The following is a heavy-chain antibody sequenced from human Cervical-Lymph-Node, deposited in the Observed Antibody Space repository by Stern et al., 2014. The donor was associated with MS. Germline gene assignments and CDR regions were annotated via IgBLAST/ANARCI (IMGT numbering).Heavy chain of an antibody. J-gene: IGHJ4*02. CDR1: GYSFTIYY. V-gene: IGHV5-51*01. CDR2: IYPYDSDT. CDR3: ARHVQGFDY. Sequence: VQLVQSGAEVKQPGGSLKISCKLSGYSFTIYYIAWVRQLPGKGLVWMGVIYPYDSDTTYSPSFQGQVDISADKSIPTAYLQWSGLRASDTAMYYCARHVQGFDYWGQGTLVTVSS.